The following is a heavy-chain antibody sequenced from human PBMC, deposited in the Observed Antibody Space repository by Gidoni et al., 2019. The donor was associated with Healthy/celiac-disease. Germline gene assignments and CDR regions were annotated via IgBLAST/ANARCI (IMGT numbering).Heavy chain of an antibody. D-gene: IGHD3-10*01. J-gene: IGHJ6*02. Sequence: EVQLVESGGGLVQPGRSLRLSCAASGFTFADYAMHWVRQAPGKGLGWVSCISWKSGSIGYADSVKGRFTISRDNAKNSLYLQMNSLRAEDTALYYCAKDFGMGRGYYYGMDVWGQGTTVTVSS. CDR2: ISWKSGSI. CDR1: GFTFADYA. V-gene: IGHV3-9*01. CDR3: AKDFGMGRGYYYGMDV.